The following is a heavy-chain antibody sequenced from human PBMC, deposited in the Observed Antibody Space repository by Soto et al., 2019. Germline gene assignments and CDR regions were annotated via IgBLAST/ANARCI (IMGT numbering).Heavy chain of an antibody. CDR1: GGSMSRYY. Sequence: PSETLYLTSTVSGGSMSRYYWTWIRQPPGKGLEWIGNIHYTGSTNYNPSLKSRVTILLGTSTSQFSLKVSSVTAADTAVYYCARDLTISSTDGPLDPWGHGTLVTVSS. CDR3: ARDLTISSTDGPLDP. CDR2: IHYTGST. J-gene: IGHJ5*02. V-gene: IGHV4-59*01. D-gene: IGHD1-1*01.